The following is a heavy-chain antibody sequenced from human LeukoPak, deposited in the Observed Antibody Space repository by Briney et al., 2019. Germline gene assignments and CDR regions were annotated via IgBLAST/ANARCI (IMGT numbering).Heavy chain of an antibody. V-gene: IGHV4-61*01. CDR1: GGSISSSSYY. Sequence: SDTLSLTCTVSGGSISSSSYYWSWIRQPPGKGLEWIRYIYYSGSTNYNPSLKSRVTISVDSSKNQFSLKLSSVTAADTAVYYCAITTEGGYTYDYFYYYYMDVWGKGTTVTISS. CDR3: AITTEGGYTYDYFYYYYMDV. D-gene: IGHD5-18*01. J-gene: IGHJ6*03. CDR2: IYYSGST.